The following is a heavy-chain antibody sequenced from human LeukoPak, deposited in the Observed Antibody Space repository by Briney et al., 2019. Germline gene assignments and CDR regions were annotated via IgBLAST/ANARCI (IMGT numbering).Heavy chain of an antibody. CDR2: ISAYNGNT. Sequence: ASVTVSCKASGYTFTSYGMSLVRQAPGQGLEWTGWISAYNGNTDYAQKLQGRVTMTTDTSTSTAYMELRSLRSDDTAVYYCAAEMDTIGGAFDSWSQGTMVTVSS. J-gene: IGHJ3*02. CDR3: AAEMDTIGGAFDS. V-gene: IGHV1-18*01. D-gene: IGHD5-24*01. CDR1: GYTFTSYG.